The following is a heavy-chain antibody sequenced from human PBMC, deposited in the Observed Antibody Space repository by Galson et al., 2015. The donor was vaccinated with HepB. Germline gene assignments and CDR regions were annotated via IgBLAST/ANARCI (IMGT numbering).Heavy chain of an antibody. D-gene: IGHD6-19*01. CDR1: GFTFSSYS. J-gene: IGHJ4*02. CDR3: ARERGAGWYEGNDH. V-gene: IGHV3-30*04. Sequence: SLRLSCAASGFTFSSYSIHWVREAPGKGLEWVAIISHDGRNTYYAYSVKGRFTISRDNSRNTLYLQMNGLRSDDTAVYYCARERGAGWYEGNDHWGQGTLVVVSS. CDR2: ISHDGRNT.